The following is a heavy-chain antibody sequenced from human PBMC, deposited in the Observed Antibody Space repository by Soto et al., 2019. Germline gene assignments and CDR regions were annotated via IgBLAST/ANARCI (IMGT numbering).Heavy chain of an antibody. CDR1: GGSISSGGYY. CDR2: IYYSGST. CDR3: ARDLGYDSSGYSGGFDY. D-gene: IGHD3-22*01. V-gene: IGHV4-31*03. J-gene: IGHJ4*02. Sequence: PSETLSLTCTVSGGSISSGGYYWSWIRQHPGKGLEWIGYIYYSGSTYYNPSLKSRVTISVDTSKNQFSLKLSSVTAADTAVYYCARDLGYDSSGYSGGFDYWGQGTLVTVSS.